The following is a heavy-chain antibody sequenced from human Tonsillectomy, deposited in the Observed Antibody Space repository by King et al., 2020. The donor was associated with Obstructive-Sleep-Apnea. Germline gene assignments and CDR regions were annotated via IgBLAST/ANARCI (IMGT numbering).Heavy chain of an antibody. CDR3: ARRGQYYDSNGYFYSYNYYGMDV. V-gene: IGHV5-51*01. Sequence: QLVQSGAEVKKPGESLKISCKGSGYSFTSYWIGWVRQMPGKGLEWMGIIYPSDSDTRYSPSFQGQVTISADKSISTAYLQWSSLKASDTAMYYCARRGQYYDSNGYFYSYNYYGMDVWGQGTTVTVSS. CDR2: IYPSDSDT. D-gene: IGHD3-22*01. CDR1: GYSFTSYW. J-gene: IGHJ6*02.